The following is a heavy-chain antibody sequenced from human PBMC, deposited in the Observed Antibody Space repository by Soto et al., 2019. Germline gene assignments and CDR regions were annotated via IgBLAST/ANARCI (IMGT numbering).Heavy chain of an antibody. CDR3: VRDYLLTGFDP. J-gene: IGHJ5*02. Sequence: PSETLSLTCTVSGGAIINYYCTCFRQPPCKGLEWIGYVYYSGSTNYNPSLESRVTISIDASKNQFSLKMKSVTAADTAVYYCVRDYLLTGFDPWGQGALVTVSS. D-gene: IGHD3-9*01. CDR1: GGAIINYY. CDR2: VYYSGST. V-gene: IGHV4-59*01.